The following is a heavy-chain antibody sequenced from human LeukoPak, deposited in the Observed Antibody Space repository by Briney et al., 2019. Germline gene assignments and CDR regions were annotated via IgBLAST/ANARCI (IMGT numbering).Heavy chain of an antibody. D-gene: IGHD5-12*01. CDR1: GYTFTGYA. CDR3: AKKVRGPSHPLDF. J-gene: IGHJ4*02. Sequence: ASVKVSCKASGYTFTGYAIHWVRQAPGQGLEWMGWINPEKRDTGYAHKFQGRVTMTSDTSISTAYMELSSLRSDETAVYYCAKKVRGPSHPLDFWGQGTLVTVSS. V-gene: IGHV1-2*02. CDR2: INPEKRDT.